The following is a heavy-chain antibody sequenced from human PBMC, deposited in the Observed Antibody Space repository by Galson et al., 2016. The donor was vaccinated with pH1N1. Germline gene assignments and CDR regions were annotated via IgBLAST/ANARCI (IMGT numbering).Heavy chain of an antibody. Sequence: LSLTCTVSGGSIRSGSYYWTWIRQPAGKGLEWIGYIYTSGSTSYNPSLKSRVTMSVDTSKNQFSLKLTSVTAAATAVYYCARGLAVAGTFYFDSWGQGTLVTVSS. CDR1: GGSIRSGSYY. J-gene: IGHJ4*02. CDR2: IYTSGST. V-gene: IGHV4-61*09. D-gene: IGHD6-19*01. CDR3: ARGLAVAGTFYFDS.